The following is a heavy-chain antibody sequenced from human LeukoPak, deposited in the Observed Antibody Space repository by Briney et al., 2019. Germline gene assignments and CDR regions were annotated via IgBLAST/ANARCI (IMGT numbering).Heavy chain of an antibody. J-gene: IGHJ4*02. CDR1: GFTFSGYW. V-gene: IGHV3-7*02. D-gene: IGHD2-15*01. Sequence: PGGSLRLSCAASGFTFSGYWMGWVRQTPGKGLEWVANIKPDGSEIYYVDSAKGRFTISRDNAKNSLYLQMNSLRAEDTAVYYCTRSLDYWGQGTLVTVSS. CDR2: IKPDGSEI. CDR3: TRSLDY.